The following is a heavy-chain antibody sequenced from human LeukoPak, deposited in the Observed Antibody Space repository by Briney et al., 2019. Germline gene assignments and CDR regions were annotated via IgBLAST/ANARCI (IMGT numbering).Heavy chain of an antibody. CDR3: ARGHSEMGFDH. CDR1: AVTSPDYN. V-gene: IGHV3-11*04. J-gene: IGHJ4*02. D-gene: IGHD5-24*01. CDR2: ISISGATI. Sequence: VGSLRLSCAPSAVTSPDYNTRWGRQTPGEGVEWLSYISISGATIYYAVSVKGRITISRDDGKSSLYLQMNSLRDDDTAAYYCARGHSEMGFDHWGRVALVSVST.